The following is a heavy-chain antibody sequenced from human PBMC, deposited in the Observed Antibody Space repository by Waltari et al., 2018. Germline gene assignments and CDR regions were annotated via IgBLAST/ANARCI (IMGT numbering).Heavy chain of an antibody. CDR1: GGSFSGYY. Sequence: QVQLQQWGAGLLKPSETLSLTCAVYGGSFSGYYWSWIRQPPGKGLEWIGEINHSGSTNYTPSLKSRCTISVDTSKTQFSLKLSSVTAADTAVYYCAREAIAAALPRLWWFDPWGQGTLVTVSS. D-gene: IGHD6-13*01. CDR3: AREAIAAALPRLWWFDP. V-gene: IGHV4-34*01. J-gene: IGHJ5*02. CDR2: INHSGST.